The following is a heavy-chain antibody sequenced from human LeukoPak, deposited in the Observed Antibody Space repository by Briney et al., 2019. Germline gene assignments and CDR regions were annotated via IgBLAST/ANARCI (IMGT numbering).Heavy chain of an antibody. CDR1: GFTFSNYE. V-gene: IGHV3-48*03. CDR2: ISDRGSSI. J-gene: IGHJ4*02. CDR3: ASVTIVGPTADY. Sequence: PGGSLRLSCAASGFTFSNYEMNWVRQAPGKGLEWVSYISDRGSSIYYADSVKGRFTISRDNAKNSLYLQMNSLRAEDTAVYYCASVTIVGPTADYWGQGTLVTVSS. D-gene: IGHD1-26*01.